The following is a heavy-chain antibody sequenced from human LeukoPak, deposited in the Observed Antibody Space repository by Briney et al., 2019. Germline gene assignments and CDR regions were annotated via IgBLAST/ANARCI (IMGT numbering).Heavy chain of an antibody. V-gene: IGHV3-30*18. CDR3: AKGYYGSGSYVLMDV. D-gene: IGHD3-10*01. CDR1: GFTFSSYG. Sequence: GGSLRLSCAASGFTFSSYGMHWVRQAPGRGLEWVAVISYDGSNKYYADSVKGRFTISRDNSKNTLYLQMNSLRAEDTAAYYCAKGYYGSGSYVLMDVWGKGTTVTVSS. CDR2: ISYDGSNK. J-gene: IGHJ6*04.